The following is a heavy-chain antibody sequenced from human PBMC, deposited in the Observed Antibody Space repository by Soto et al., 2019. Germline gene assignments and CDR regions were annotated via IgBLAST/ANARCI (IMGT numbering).Heavy chain of an antibody. V-gene: IGHV3-48*03. Sequence: GGSLRLSCTASGFAFSGYEMNWVRQAPGKGLEWVSYISGSGSTIYYADSVEGRFTISRDNAKNSLYLQMNSLRAEDSAVYYCARVRYSGYEDGMDVWGQGTTVTVS. CDR2: ISGSGSTI. CDR3: ARVRYSGYEDGMDV. J-gene: IGHJ6*02. D-gene: IGHD5-12*01. CDR1: GFAFSGYE.